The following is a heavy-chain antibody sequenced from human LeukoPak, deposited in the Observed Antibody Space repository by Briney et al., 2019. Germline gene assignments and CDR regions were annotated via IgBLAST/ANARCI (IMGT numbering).Heavy chain of an antibody. Sequence: GGSLRLSCEISGFNFSHYGMHWVRQAPGKGLEWVADISHDASNIYYADSVKGRFTISRDNAKNTLFLQLSSLRGDDTAVYYCAKDLNSFIVVVTIYGMDVWGQGTTVIVSS. J-gene: IGHJ6*02. D-gene: IGHD2-15*01. CDR1: GFNFSHYG. V-gene: IGHV3-30*18. CDR3: AKDLNSFIVVVTIYGMDV. CDR2: ISHDASNI.